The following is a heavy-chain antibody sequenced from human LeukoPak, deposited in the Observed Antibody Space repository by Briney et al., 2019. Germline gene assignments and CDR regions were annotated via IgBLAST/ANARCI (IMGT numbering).Heavy chain of an antibody. CDR3: ARDQWVAAADTVVTASYYYYGMDV. J-gene: IGHJ6*02. V-gene: IGHV3-30-3*01. CDR1: GFTFSSYA. Sequence: GGSLRLSCAASGFTFSSYAMHWDRQAPGKGLEWVAVISYDGSNKYYADSVKGRFTTSRDNSKNTLYLQMNSLRAEDTAVYYCARDQWVAAADTVVTASYYYYGMDVWGQGTTVTVSS. D-gene: IGHD2-21*02. CDR2: ISYDGSNK.